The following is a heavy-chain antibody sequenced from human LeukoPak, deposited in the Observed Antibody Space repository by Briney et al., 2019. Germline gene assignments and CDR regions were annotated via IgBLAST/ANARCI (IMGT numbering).Heavy chain of an antibody. V-gene: IGHV4-4*02. CDR2: ICHNGTH. J-gene: IGHJ4*02. Sequence: SGTLSLTCAVSVGSISSGNWWTWVRQSPGKGLEWIGEICHNGTHNYNPSLKSRVTISADTFKNQFSLKLTSVTAADTAVYYCARRSQLERRRIGYWGQGTLVTVSS. CDR1: VGSISSGNW. D-gene: IGHD1-1*01. CDR3: ARRSQLERRRIGY.